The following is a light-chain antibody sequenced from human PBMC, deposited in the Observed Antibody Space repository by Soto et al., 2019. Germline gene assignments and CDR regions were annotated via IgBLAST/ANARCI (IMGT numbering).Light chain of an antibody. CDR3: SSYKX. CDR2: EVS. Sequence: QSVLTQPPSASGSPGQSVTISCTGTSSDVGGYNYVSWYQQHPGKAPKLMIYEVSKRPSGVPDRFSGSKSGNTASLTVSGLQAEDEADYYCSSYKXFGTGNKVTV. J-gene: IGLJ1*01. V-gene: IGLV2-8*01. CDR1: SSDVGGYNY.